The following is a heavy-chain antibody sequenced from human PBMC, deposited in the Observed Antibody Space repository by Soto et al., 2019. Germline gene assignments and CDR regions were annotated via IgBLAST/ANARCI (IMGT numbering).Heavy chain of an antibody. J-gene: IGHJ4*02. Sequence: SETLSLSCTVSGGSMSSRSYYWSWIRQPPGKGLEWIGYIYYSGSTNYNPSLKSRVTISVDTSKNQFSLKLSSVTAADTAVYYCARRGPEIDFDYWGQGTLVTSPQ. CDR2: IYYSGST. D-gene: IGHD3-10*01. CDR1: GGSMSSRSYY. V-gene: IGHV4-61*05. CDR3: ARRGPEIDFDY.